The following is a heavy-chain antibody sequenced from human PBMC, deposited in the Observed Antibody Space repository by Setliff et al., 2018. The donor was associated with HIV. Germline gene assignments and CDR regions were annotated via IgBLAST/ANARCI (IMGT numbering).Heavy chain of an antibody. CDR1: GGSFSGYY. V-gene: IGHV4-34*01. J-gene: IGHJ4*02. Sequence: SETLSLTCAVYGGSFSGYYWSWIRQPPGKGLEWIGEINHSGSTIYNPSLKSRVTISVDTSKNQFSLKLSSVTAADTAVYYCARRPYYFDSWGQGTLVTVSS. CDR3: ARRPYYFDS. D-gene: IGHD6-6*01. CDR2: INHSGST.